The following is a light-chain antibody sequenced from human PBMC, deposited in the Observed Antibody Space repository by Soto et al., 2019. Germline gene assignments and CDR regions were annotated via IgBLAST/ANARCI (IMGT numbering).Light chain of an antibody. CDR1: QSVSSSY. J-gene: IGKJ1*01. CDR3: QQYGSSPPWT. V-gene: IGKV3-20*01. CDR2: GAS. Sequence: EIVLTQSPGTLSLSPGEGATLSCRASQSVSSSYLAWYQQKPGQAPRLLIYGASSRATGLPDRFSGSGSGTEFTLTISRLEPEEFAVYYCQQYGSSPPWTFGQGTKLDIK.